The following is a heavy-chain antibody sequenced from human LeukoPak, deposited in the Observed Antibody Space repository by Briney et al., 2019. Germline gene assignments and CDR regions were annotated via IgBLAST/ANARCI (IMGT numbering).Heavy chain of an antibody. CDR1: GFTFSPYA. J-gene: IGHJ4*02. Sequence: GGSLRLSCAASGFTFSPYAMNWVRQAPGRGLEWVSYISSTYDIYYSDSVRGRFTISRDNAKNSVYLQMNSLRDEDTAVYYCARDHNWGFDFWGQGTPVAVSS. CDR3: ARDHNWGFDF. V-gene: IGHV3-48*02. D-gene: IGHD7-27*01. CDR2: ISSTYDI.